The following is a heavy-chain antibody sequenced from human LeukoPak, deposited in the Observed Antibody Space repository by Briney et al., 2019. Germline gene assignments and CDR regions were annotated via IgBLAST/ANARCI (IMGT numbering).Heavy chain of an antibody. D-gene: IGHD3-16*02. Sequence: ASVKVSCKASGYTFTSYGISWVRQAPGQGLEWTGWISAYNGNTNYAQKLQGRVTMTTDTSTSTAYMELRSLRSDDTAVYYCARTLGDYVWGGYRLRRFDPWGQGTLVTVSS. CDR1: GYTFTSYG. CDR2: ISAYNGNT. J-gene: IGHJ5*02. CDR3: ARTLGDYVWGGYRLRRFDP. V-gene: IGHV1-18*01.